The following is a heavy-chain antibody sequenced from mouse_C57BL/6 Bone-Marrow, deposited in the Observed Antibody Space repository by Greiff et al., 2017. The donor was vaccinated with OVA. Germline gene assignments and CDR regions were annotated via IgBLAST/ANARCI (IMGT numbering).Heavy chain of an antibody. D-gene: IGHD2-4*01. J-gene: IGHJ4*01. CDR2: ISYSGST. Sequence: EVKLMESGPGLAKPSQTLSLTCSVTGYSITSDYWNWIRKFPGNKLEYMGYISYSGSTYYNPSLKSRISITRDTSKNQYYLQLNSVTTEDTATYYCARGIYYDYDDYAMDYWGQGTSVTVSS. V-gene: IGHV3-8*01. CDR3: ARGIYYDYDDYAMDY. CDR1: GYSITSDY.